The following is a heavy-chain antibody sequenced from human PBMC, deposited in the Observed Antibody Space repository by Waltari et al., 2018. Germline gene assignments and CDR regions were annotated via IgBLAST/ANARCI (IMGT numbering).Heavy chain of an antibody. CDR1: GYTFTSYA. Sequence: QVQLVQSGSELKKPGASVKVSCKASGYTFTSYAMNWVRQAPGQGLEWMGWINTNTGNPTYAQGFTGRFVFSLDTSVSTAYLQISSLKAEDTAVYYCARGGAWHYDFWSGYYSTSTIDYWGQGTLVTVSS. J-gene: IGHJ4*02. CDR2: INTNTGNP. V-gene: IGHV7-4-1*02. D-gene: IGHD3-3*01. CDR3: ARGGAWHYDFWSGYYSTSTIDY.